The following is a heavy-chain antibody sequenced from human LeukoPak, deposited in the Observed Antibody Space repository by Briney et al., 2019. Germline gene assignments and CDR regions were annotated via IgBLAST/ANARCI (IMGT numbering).Heavy chain of an antibody. CDR1: GGSIRSGDYY. CDR3: ARHQSSTSQAALDY. Sequence: SETLSLTCTVSGGSIRSGDYYWGWIRQPPGKGLEWIGSIYYSGSAYYNPSLKSRVTISVDTSKNQFSLKLSSVTAADTAVYYCARHQSSTSQAALDYWGQGTLVTVSS. V-gene: IGHV4-39*01. CDR2: IYYSGSA. D-gene: IGHD2-2*01. J-gene: IGHJ4*02.